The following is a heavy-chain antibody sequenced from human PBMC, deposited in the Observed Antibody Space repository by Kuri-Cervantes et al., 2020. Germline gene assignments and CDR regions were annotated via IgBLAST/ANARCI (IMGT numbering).Heavy chain of an antibody. V-gene: IGHV4-30-2*01. CDR3: ARAPYSSSWYRHVYYNWFDP. J-gene: IGHJ5*02. CDR2: IYHSGST. CDR1: GGSISSGGYS. Sequence: SCAVSGGSISSGGYSWSWIRQPPGKGLEWIGYIYHSGSTYYNPSLKSRVTISVDRSKNQFSLKLSSVTAADTAVYYCARAPYSSSWYRHVYYNWFDPWGQGTLVTVSS. D-gene: IGHD6-13*01.